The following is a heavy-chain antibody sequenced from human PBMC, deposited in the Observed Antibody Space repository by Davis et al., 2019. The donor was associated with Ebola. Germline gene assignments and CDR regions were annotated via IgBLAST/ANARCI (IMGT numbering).Heavy chain of an antibody. Sequence: GESLKISCVGSAFTFRDSSVNWVRQAPGKGLEWLAIISYDGSNRFYADSVKGRFTISRDNSKNTVYLQMNSLRHEDTAAYYCAIDADYGEYGWFDPWGQGTLVIVSS. CDR2: ISYDGSNR. CDR3: AIDADYGEYGWFDP. D-gene: IGHD4-17*01. J-gene: IGHJ5*02. CDR1: AFTFRDSS. V-gene: IGHV3-30*01.